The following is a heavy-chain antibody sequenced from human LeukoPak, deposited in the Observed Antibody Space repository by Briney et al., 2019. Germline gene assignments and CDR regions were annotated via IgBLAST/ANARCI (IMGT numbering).Heavy chain of an antibody. Sequence: PGGSLRLSCAASGFTFNKYVVSWVRQAPGKGLVWVSSISGSGDDTYYADSVKGRFTISRDNSKNTLFLQMNSLRAEDTAVYYCAKANYCSSTSCAYYFDYWGQGTLVTVSS. CDR2: ISGSGDDT. D-gene: IGHD2-2*01. CDR1: GFTFNKYV. J-gene: IGHJ4*02. V-gene: IGHV3-23*01. CDR3: AKANYCSSTSCAYYFDY.